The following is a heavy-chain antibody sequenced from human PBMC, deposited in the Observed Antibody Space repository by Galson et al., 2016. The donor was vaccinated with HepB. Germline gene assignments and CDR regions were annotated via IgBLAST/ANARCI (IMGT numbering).Heavy chain of an antibody. CDR1: GYTFTSYG. D-gene: IGHD2-15*01. Sequence: SVKVSCKASGYTFTSYGITWVRQVPGQGLEWMGWISPYTGDTVYAQSFQGRVTMTTDTSTSTAFMDLSSLRSDDTAVYYCARETLKMVEGSVGWSDPWGQGTLVTVSS. CDR3: ARETLKMVEGSVGWSDP. J-gene: IGHJ5*02. CDR2: ISPYTGDT. V-gene: IGHV1-18*01.